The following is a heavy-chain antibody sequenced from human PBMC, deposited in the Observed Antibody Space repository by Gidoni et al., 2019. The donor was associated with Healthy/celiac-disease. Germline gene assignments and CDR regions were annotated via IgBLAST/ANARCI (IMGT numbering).Heavy chain of an antibody. V-gene: IGHV3-30*04. CDR2: ISYDGSNK. J-gene: IGHJ6*02. CDR3: ARVIQYYYYGMDV. CDR1: RFPFSSYA. Sequence: QVQLVESGGGVVQPGRSLRLSCAAPRFPFSSYAMHWVRQAPGKGLGWVAVISYDGSNKYYADSVKGRFTIFRDNSKNTLYLQMNSLRAEDTAVYYCARVIQYYYYGMDVWGQGTTVTVSS. D-gene: IGHD3-16*01.